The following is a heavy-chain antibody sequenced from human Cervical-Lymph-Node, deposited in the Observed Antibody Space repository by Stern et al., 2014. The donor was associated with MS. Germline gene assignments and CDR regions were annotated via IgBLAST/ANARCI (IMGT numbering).Heavy chain of an antibody. Sequence: VQLVESGPEVKRPGESLKISCQASGYTFTSYWIGWVRQMPGKGLEWIAIIFPGGSDIRYSPSFQGQVTISADKSSSPAYLQWNNLKASDTAIYYCARQRYFDYWGQGTLGTVSS. V-gene: IGHV5-51*01. CDR1: GYTFTSYW. J-gene: IGHJ4*02. CDR2: IFPGGSDI. CDR3: ARQRYFDY.